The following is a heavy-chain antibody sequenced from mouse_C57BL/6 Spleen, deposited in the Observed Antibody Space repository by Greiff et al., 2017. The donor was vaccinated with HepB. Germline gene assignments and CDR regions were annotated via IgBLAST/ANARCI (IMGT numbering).Heavy chain of an antibody. CDR3: ARGPNWDRYFDY. D-gene: IGHD4-1*02. CDR1: GYTFTDYY. V-gene: IGHV1-76*01. J-gene: IGHJ2*01. CDR2: IYPGSGNT. Sequence: QVQLKESGAELVRPGASVKLSCKASGYTFTDYYINWVKQRPGQGLEWIARIYPGSGNTYYNEKFKGKATLTAEKSSSTAYMQLSSLTSEDSAVYFCARGPNWDRYFDYWGQGTTLTVSS.